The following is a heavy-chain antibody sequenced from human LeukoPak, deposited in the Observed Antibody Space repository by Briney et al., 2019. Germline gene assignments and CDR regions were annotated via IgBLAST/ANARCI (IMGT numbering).Heavy chain of an antibody. CDR3: ARGRVKGSGMDV. J-gene: IGHJ6*02. CDR1: GGSISRSYYY. CDR2: IYYSGST. D-gene: IGHD3-10*01. V-gene: IGHV4-30-4*08. Sequence: PSQTLSLTCTVSGGSISRSYYYWSWIRQHPGKGLEWIGYIYYSGSTYYNPSLKSRVTISVDTSKNQFSLKLSSVTAADTAVYYCARGRVKGSGMDVWGQGTTVTVSS.